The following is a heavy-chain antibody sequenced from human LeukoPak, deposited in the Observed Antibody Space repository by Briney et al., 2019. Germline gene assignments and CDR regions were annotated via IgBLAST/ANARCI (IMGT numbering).Heavy chain of an antibody. D-gene: IGHD6-13*01. V-gene: IGHV4-34*01. Sequence: SETLSLTCAVYGGSFSGYYWSWIRQPPGKGLEWIGEINHSGSTNYNPSLKSRVTISVDTSKNQFSLKLSSVTAADTAVYYCARGMYSSSWYSFGYWGQGTLVTVSS. CDR1: GGSFSGYY. J-gene: IGHJ4*02. CDR2: INHSGST. CDR3: ARGMYSSSWYSFGY.